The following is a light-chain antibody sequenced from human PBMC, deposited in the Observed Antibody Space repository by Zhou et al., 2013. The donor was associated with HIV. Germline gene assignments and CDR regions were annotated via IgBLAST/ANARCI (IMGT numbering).Light chain of an antibody. CDR3: LQHKEFVWM. CDR1: QNISNF. V-gene: IGKV1-5*03. J-gene: IGKJ1*01. Sequence: DIYMTQSPSTLSASVGDRVSITCRASQNISNFLVWYQQKPGKAPQLLIHKASSLESGVPSRFSGSGSGTEFTLTISDLQPDDFATYYCLQHKEFVWMFGQGTKVDIK. CDR2: KAS.